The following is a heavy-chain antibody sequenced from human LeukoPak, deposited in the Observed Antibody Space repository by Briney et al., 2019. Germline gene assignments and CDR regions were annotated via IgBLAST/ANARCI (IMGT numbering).Heavy chain of an antibody. Sequence: SVKVSCKASGGTFGSYAISWVRQAPGQGLEWMGRIIPIFGTANYAQKFQGRVTITTDESTSTAYMELSSLRSEDTAVYYCARSTLGLMVYAIDYWGQGTQVTVSS. D-gene: IGHD2-8*01. CDR2: IIPIFGTA. V-gene: IGHV1-69*05. CDR1: GGTFGSYA. CDR3: ARSTLGLMVYAIDY. J-gene: IGHJ4*02.